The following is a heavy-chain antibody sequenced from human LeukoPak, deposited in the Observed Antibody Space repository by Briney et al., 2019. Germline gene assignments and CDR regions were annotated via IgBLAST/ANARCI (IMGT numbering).Heavy chain of an antibody. CDR1: GFTFSSYG. J-gene: IGHJ4*02. CDR2: IWYDGSNK. CDR3: ARAEEYYYYDSSGYHPPGW. V-gene: IGHV3-33*01. D-gene: IGHD3-22*01. Sequence: PGGSLRLSCAASGFTFSSYGMHWVRQAPGKGLEGVAVIWYDGSNKYYADSVKGRFTISRDNSKNTPYLQMNSLRAEDTAVYYCARAEEYYYYDSSGYHPPGWWGQGTLVTVSS.